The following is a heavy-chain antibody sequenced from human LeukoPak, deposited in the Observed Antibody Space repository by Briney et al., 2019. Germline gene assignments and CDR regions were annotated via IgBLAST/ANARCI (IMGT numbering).Heavy chain of an antibody. V-gene: IGHV4-39*01. D-gene: IGHD2-2*01. J-gene: IGHJ4*02. Sequence: SETLSLTCTVSGGSISSSSYYWGCTRQPPGKGLEWIGSIYYSGITVYDPSLKSRVTRSVDTSKNQFALKLSSVTAADTAVYYCARQLGYCSSTSCYADKVDYWGQGTLVTVSS. CDR1: GGSISSSSYY. CDR2: IYYSGIT. CDR3: ARQLGYCSSTSCYADKVDY.